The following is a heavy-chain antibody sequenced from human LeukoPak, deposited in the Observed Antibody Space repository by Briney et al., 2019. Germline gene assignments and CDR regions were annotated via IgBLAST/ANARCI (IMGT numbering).Heavy chain of an antibody. CDR2: IYYSGST. Sequence: LETLSLTCTVSGGSISSSSYYWGWIRQPPGKGLEWIGSIYYSGSTYYNPSLKSRVTISVDTSKNQFSLKLSSVTAADTAVYYCARKRITMVRGVITHNWFDPWGQGTLVTVSS. V-gene: IGHV4-39*01. J-gene: IGHJ5*02. D-gene: IGHD3-10*01. CDR1: GGSISSSSYY. CDR3: ARKRITMVRGVITHNWFDP.